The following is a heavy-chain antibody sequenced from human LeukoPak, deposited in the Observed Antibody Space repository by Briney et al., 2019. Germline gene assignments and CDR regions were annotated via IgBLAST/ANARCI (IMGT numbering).Heavy chain of an antibody. J-gene: IGHJ4*02. CDR2: IKSDGSTT. D-gene: IGHD5-18*01. CDR3: ARVVDTHFDY. V-gene: IGHV3-74*01. CDR1: GFTFSSYW. Sequence: GGSLRLSCAASGFTFSSYWMHWVRQPPGKGLVWVSRIKSDGSTTTYADSVKGRFTISRDNAKNTLYLQMNSLRAEDTAVYYCARVVDTHFDYSGQGTLVTVSS.